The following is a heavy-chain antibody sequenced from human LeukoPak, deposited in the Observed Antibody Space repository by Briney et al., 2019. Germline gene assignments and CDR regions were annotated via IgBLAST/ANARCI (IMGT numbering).Heavy chain of an antibody. J-gene: IGHJ6*02. CDR1: GFTFSSYS. D-gene: IGHD2-15*01. Sequence: PGGSLRLSCAASGFTFSSYSMNWVRQAPGKGLEWVSYISSSSSTIYYADSVKGRFTISRDNAKNSLYLQMNSLRAEDTAVYYCARARYCSGGSCYGGYYYYGMDVWGQGTTVTVSS. CDR2: ISSSSSTI. V-gene: IGHV3-48*04. CDR3: ARARYCSGGSCYGGYYYYGMDV.